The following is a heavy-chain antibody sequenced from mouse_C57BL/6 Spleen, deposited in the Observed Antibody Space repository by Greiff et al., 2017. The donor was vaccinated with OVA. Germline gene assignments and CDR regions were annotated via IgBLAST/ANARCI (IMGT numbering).Heavy chain of an antibody. Sequence: VQLQQSGAELVRPGASVKLSCTASGFNIKDYYMHWVKQRPEQGLEWIGRIDPEDGDTEYAPKFQGKATMTADTSSNTAYLQLSSLTSEDTAVYYCTTQTGTGYAMDYWGQGTSVTVSS. D-gene: IGHD4-1*01. CDR1: GFNIKDYY. CDR3: TTQTGTGYAMDY. CDR2: IDPEDGDT. J-gene: IGHJ4*01. V-gene: IGHV14-1*01.